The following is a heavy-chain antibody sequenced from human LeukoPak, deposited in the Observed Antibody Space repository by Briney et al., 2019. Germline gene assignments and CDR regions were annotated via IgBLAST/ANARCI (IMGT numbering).Heavy chain of an antibody. CDR2: LWYGGSNK. V-gene: IGHV3-33*01. J-gene: IGHJ4*02. CDR3: ARDSSHPSSGWFDY. D-gene: IGHD6-19*01. Sequence: GGSLRLSCAASGFTFGTYGMHWVRQAPGKGLEWVAVLWYGGSNKYYIDSVMGRFTISRDNSRNTLSLQMNSLRAEDTAVYYCARDSSHPSSGWFDYWGRGTLVTVSS. CDR1: GFTFGTYG.